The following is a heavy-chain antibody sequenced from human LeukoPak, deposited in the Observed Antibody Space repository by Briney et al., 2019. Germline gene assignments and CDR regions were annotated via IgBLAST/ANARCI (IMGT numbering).Heavy chain of an antibody. CDR3: AKNFPYYYDSSGYLDY. J-gene: IGHJ4*02. Sequence: GGSLRLSCAASGFTVSSNYMSWVRQAPGKGLEWVSVIYSGGSTYYADSVKGRFTISRDNSKNTLYLQMNSLRAEDTAVYYCAKNFPYYYDSSGYLDYWGQGTLVTVSS. V-gene: IGHV3-66*01. D-gene: IGHD3-22*01. CDR2: IYSGGST. CDR1: GFTVSSNY.